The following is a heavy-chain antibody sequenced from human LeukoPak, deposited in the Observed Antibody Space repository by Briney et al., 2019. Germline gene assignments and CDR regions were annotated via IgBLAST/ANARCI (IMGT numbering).Heavy chain of an antibody. CDR1: GGTFSSYA. Sequence: SVKVSCKASGGTFSSYAISWVRQAPGQGLEWMEGIIPIFGTANYAQKFQGRVTITTDESTSTAYMELSSLRSEETAVYYCASGPHIAAAGAGYWGQGTLVTVSS. V-gene: IGHV1-69*05. D-gene: IGHD6-13*01. J-gene: IGHJ4*02. CDR3: ASGPHIAAAGAGY. CDR2: IIPIFGTA.